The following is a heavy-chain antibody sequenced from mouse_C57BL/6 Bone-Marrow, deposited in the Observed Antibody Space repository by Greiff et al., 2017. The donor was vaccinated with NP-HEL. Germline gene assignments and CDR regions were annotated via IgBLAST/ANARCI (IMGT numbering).Heavy chain of an antibody. D-gene: IGHD2-4*01. CDR1: GFTFSSYG. Sequence: EVQVVESGGDLVKPGGSLKLSCAASGFTFSSYGMSWVRQTPDKRLEWVATISSGGSYTYYPDSVKGRFTISRDNAKNTLYLQMSSLKSEDTAMYYCARYYDFCYYAMDYWGQGTSVTVSS. CDR2: ISSGGSYT. V-gene: IGHV5-6*01. J-gene: IGHJ4*01. CDR3: ARYYDFCYYAMDY.